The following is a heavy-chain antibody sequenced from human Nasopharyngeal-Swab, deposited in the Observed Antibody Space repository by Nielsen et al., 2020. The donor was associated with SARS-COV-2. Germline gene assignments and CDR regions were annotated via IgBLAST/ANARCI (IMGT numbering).Heavy chain of an antibody. D-gene: IGHD5-24*01. CDR3: ARDPHEGWVY. CDR2: IKQDGSEK. J-gene: IGHJ4*02. V-gene: IGHV3-7*01. Sequence: GESLKIPCAASGFTFSSYWMSWVRQAPGKGLEWVANIKQDGSEKYYVDSVKGRFTISRDNAKDSLYLQMNSLRAEDTAVYYCARDPHEGWVYWGQGTLVTVSS. CDR1: GFTFSSYW.